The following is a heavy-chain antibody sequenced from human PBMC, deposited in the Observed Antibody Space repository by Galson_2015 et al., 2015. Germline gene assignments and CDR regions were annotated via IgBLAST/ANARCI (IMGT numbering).Heavy chain of an antibody. CDR2: IYYSGTT. D-gene: IGHD3-16*01. J-gene: IGHJ4*02. Sequence: ETLSLTCNVSGGSISSANYYWAWIRQPPGKGLEWIGSIYYSGTTYYNPSLKSRVTISADMSKNHFSLKVTSVTAADTAVYYCARAVWGSAPYYFGSWGRGTLVTVSS. V-gene: IGHV4-39*02. CDR1: GGSISSANYY. CDR3: ARAVWGSAPYYFGS.